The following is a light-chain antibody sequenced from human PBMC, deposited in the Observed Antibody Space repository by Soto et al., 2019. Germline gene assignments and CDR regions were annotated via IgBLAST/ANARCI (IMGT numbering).Light chain of an antibody. CDR1: SSDVGGYNY. J-gene: IGLJ2*01. V-gene: IGLV2-8*01. Sequence: QSALTQPPSASGSPGQSVTISCTGSSSDVGGYNYVSWYQQHPGKAPKLMIYEVSKRPSGVPDRFSGSKSGNTASLTVSGLRVEDEVDYYCSSYAGRNPVVFGGGTKLPVL. CDR2: EVS. CDR3: SSYAGRNPVV.